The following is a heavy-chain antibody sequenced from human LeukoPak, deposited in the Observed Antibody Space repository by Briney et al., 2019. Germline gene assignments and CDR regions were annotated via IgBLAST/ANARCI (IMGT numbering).Heavy chain of an antibody. J-gene: IGHJ4*02. CDR3: ARGGIVATLDY. D-gene: IGHD5-12*01. V-gene: IGHV4-59*01. CDR2: IYYSGST. Sequence: PSETLSLTCTVSGGSISSYYWSWIRQPPGKGLEWIGYIYYSGSTNYNPSLKSRVTISVDTSKNQFSLKLSSVTAADTAVYYCARGGIVATLDYWGQGTLVTVSS. CDR1: GGSISSYY.